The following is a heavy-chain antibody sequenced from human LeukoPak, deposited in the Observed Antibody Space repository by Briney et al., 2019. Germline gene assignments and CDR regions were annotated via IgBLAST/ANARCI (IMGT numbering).Heavy chain of an antibody. CDR2: IHYSGST. CDR1: GGSISSSSYY. CDR3: ARRVVPGYYMDV. D-gene: IGHD2-2*01. V-gene: IGHV4-39*01. J-gene: IGHJ6*03. Sequence: SETLSLTCTVSGGSISSSSYYWGWIRQPPGKGLEWIGSIHYSGSTYYNPSLKSRVTISVDTSKNQFSLKLSSVTAADTAVYYCARRVVPGYYMDVWGKGPTVTVSS.